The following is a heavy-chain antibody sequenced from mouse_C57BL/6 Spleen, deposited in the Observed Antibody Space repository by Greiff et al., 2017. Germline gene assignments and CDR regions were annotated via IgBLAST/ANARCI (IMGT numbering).Heavy chain of an antibody. CDR3: ARRQLRLPWFAY. CDR2: ISSGGSYT. Sequence: VQLKESGGDLVKPGGSLKLSCAASGFTFSSYGMSWVRQTPDKRLEWVATISSGGSYTYYPDSVKGRFTISRDNAKNTLYLQMSSLKSEDTAMYYCARRQLRLPWFAYWGQGTLVTVSA. J-gene: IGHJ3*01. V-gene: IGHV5-6*01. D-gene: IGHD3-2*02. CDR1: GFTFSSYG.